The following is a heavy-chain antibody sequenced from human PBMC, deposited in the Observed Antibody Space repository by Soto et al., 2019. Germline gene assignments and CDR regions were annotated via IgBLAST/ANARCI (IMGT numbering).Heavy chain of an antibody. D-gene: IGHD3-3*01. CDR2: ISGSGGST. V-gene: IGHV3-23*01. J-gene: IGHJ4*01. CDR3: AKDGLEYYDFWSGSNFDY. CDR1: GFTFSTDA. Sequence: PGGSLRLSCAASGFTFSTDAMSWVRQAPGKGLEWVSAISGSGGSTYYADSVKGRFTISRDNSKNTLYLQMNSLRAEDTAVYYCAKDGLEYYDFWSGSNFDYWGQGTLVTVSS.